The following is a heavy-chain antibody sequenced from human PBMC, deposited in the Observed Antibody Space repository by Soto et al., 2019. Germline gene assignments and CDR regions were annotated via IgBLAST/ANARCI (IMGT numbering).Heavy chain of an antibody. CDR1: GFTFSSYD. D-gene: IGHD6-13*01. V-gene: IGHV3-13*01. CDR3: ARDPAPGYGSSLYDY. CDR2: IGTAGDT. J-gene: IGHJ4*02. Sequence: GGSLRLSCAASGFTFSSYDMHWVRQATGKGLEWVSTIGTAGDTYYPGSVKGRFTISRENAKNSLYLQMNSLRAGDTAVYYCARDPAPGYGSSLYDYWGQGSLVTVSS.